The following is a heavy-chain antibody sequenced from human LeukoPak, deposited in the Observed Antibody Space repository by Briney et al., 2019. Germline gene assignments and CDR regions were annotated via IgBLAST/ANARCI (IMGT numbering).Heavy chain of an antibody. Sequence: SETLSLTCTGSGDSIARLYWSWIRQSPGKGLEWIGYVYYSGNTNYNPSLKSRVTISIDKSKNQFSLTLNSVTAADTAVHYCAGDSASTRWFHWGQGILVTVSS. CDR3: AGDSASTRWFH. V-gene: IGHV4-59*11. D-gene: IGHD2-2*01. CDR2: VYYSGNT. J-gene: IGHJ4*02. CDR1: GDSIARLY.